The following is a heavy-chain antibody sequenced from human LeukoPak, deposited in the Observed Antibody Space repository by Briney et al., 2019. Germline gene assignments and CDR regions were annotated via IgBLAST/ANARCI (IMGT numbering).Heavy chain of an antibody. D-gene: IGHD4-23*01. Sequence: GGSLRLSFAASKFTFSTFAMHWVRQAPGKGLEWVALTSNDGSSKYYTDSVKGRFTISRDNSKNTLYLQMNSLRAEDTAVYYCAREGGDLRWKNRFDFWGQGTLVTVSS. CDR2: TSNDGSSK. J-gene: IGHJ4*02. CDR3: AREGGDLRWKNRFDF. V-gene: IGHV3-30-3*01. CDR1: KFTFSTFA.